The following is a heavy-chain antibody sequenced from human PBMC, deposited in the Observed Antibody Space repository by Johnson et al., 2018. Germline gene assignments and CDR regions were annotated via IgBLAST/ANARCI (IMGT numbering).Heavy chain of an antibody. CDR2: ISGSGGST. CDR1: GFTFSTSA. D-gene: IGHD3-16*02. CDR3: AKEVSKFIPGRQDY. Sequence: VQLVESGGGLVKXGGSLRLSCATSGFTFSTSAMNWVRQAPGEGLEWVSSISGSGGSTFYADSVKGRFTISRDNSKNTLYLQMNSLRVEDTAVYYCAKEVSKFIPGRQDYWGQGTLVTVSS. J-gene: IGHJ4*02. V-gene: IGHV3-23*04.